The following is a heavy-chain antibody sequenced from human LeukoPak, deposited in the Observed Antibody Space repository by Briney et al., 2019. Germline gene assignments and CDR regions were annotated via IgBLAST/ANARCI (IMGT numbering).Heavy chain of an antibody. CDR1: GFTFSSYW. D-gene: IGHD6-13*01. CDR2: IKQDGSEK. Sequence: GSLRLSCAASGFTFSSYWMSWVRQAPGKGLEWVANIKQDGSEKYYVDSVKGRFTISRDNAKNSLYLQMNSLRAGDTAVYYCARARIAAAGGGFDPWGQGTLVTVSS. CDR3: ARARIAAAGGGFDP. J-gene: IGHJ5*02. V-gene: IGHV3-7*01.